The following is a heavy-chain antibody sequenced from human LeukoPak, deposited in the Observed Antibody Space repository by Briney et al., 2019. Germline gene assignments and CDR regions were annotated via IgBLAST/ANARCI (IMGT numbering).Heavy chain of an antibody. J-gene: IGHJ6*02. D-gene: IGHD6-19*01. CDR2: IDPSDSYT. V-gene: IGHV5-10-1*01. CDR1: GYSFTSYW. CDR3: AARQWYYYGMDV. Sequence: GESLRISCKGSGYSFTSYWISWVRQMPGKGLEWMGRIDPSDSYTNYSPSFQGHVTISAGKSISTAYLQWSSLKASDTAMYYCAARQWYYYGMDVWGQGTTVTVSS.